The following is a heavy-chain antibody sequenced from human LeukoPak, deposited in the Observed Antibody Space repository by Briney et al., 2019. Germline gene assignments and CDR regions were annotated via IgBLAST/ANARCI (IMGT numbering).Heavy chain of an antibody. CDR3: AREGSSSGSFDY. CDR1: GFTVSSNY. Sequence: PGGSLRLSCAASGFTVSSNYMSWVRQAPGKGLEWVSSLSGSSSYIYYADSVRGRFTISRDNAKNSLFLQMNSLRAEDTAIYYCAREGSSSGSFDYWGQGTLVTVSS. D-gene: IGHD6-19*01. J-gene: IGHJ4*02. CDR2: LSGSSSYI. V-gene: IGHV3-21*01.